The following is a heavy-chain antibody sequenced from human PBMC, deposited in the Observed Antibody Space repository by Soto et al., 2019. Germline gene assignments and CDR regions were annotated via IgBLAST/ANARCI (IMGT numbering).Heavy chain of an antibody. CDR3: AKARGANNWVNYYGLDV. Sequence: VGSLRLSCAASGFIFADYGMHWVRQAPGKGLEWVALITYEGRNKYYADAVKGRFTISRDNAKNMVSLQMDSLRAEDTAVYYCAKARGANNWVNYYGLDVWGQGTTVTVSS. V-gene: IGHV3-30*18. CDR2: ITYEGRNK. CDR1: GFIFADYG. D-gene: IGHD1-1*01. J-gene: IGHJ6*02.